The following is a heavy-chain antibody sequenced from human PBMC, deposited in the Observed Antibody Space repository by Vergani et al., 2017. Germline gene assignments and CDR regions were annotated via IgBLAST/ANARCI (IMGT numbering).Heavy chain of an antibody. D-gene: IGHD3-3*01. CDR2: IIPIFGTA. J-gene: IGHJ4*02. CDR1: GGTFSSYA. CDR3: AKDRSPMTLRFWADY. V-gene: IGHV1-69*14. Sequence: QVQLVQSGAEVKKPGSSVKVSCKASGGTFSSYAISWVRQAPGQGLEWMGGIIPIFGTANYAQKFQGRVTITADKSTSTAYMELSSVTAADTAVYYCAKDRSPMTLRFWADYWGQGTLVTVSS.